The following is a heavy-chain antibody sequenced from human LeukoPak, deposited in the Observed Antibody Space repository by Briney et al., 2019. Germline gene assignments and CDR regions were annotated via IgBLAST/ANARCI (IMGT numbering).Heavy chain of an antibody. CDR3: ARQRWLAADAFDI. CDR1: GYSFTSYW. J-gene: IGHJ3*02. Sequence: GESLKISCKGSGYSFTSYWIGWVRQMPGKGLEWMGIIYPGDSDTRYSPSFQGQVTISADKSISTAYLQWSSLTASDSAMYYCARQRWLAADAFDIWGQGTMVTVSS. V-gene: IGHV5-51*01. CDR2: IYPGDSDT. D-gene: IGHD6-19*01.